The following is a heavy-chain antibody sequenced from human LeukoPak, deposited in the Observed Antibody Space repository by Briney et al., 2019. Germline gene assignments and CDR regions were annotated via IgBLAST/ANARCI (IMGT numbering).Heavy chain of an antibody. J-gene: IGHJ4*02. CDR2: ISYDGSNK. Sequence: GGSLRLSCAASGFTLSSYGMHWVRQAPGKGLEWEAVISYDGSNKYYADSVKGRFTISRDNSKNTLYLQMNSLRAEDTAVYYCAKVHYDFWSGTNIDYWGKGTLVTVSS. CDR1: GFTLSSYG. CDR3: AKVHYDFWSGTNIDY. V-gene: IGHV3-30*18. D-gene: IGHD3-3*01.